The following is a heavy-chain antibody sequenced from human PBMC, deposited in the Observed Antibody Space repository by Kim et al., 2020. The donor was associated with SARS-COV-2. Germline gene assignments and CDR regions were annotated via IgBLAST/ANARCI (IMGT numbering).Heavy chain of an antibody. J-gene: IGHJ6*02. D-gene: IGHD6-13*01. CDR3: ARWGMAAVGGIDV. V-gene: IGHV3-33*01. Sequence: YYADSVEGRFTISRDNSKNTVDLQMNSLRVEDTGVYYCARWGMAAVGGIDVWGRGTTVTVSS.